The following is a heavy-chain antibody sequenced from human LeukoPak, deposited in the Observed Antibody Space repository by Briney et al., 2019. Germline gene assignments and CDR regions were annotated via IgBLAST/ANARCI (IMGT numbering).Heavy chain of an antibody. CDR3: AKRTTGSPGYPYHFDN. CDR1: RFSFTTYA. CDR2: ITRTHTPT. Sequence: GGSLRLSCVASRFSFTTYALAWVRQAPGKGIEWVSLITRTHTPTYYADSVKGRFTISIDNSKNTLYLQMNSLRAEDSAVYYCAKRTTGSPGYPYHFDNWGQGTLVTVSS. J-gene: IGHJ4*02. D-gene: IGHD3-9*01. V-gene: IGHV3-23*01.